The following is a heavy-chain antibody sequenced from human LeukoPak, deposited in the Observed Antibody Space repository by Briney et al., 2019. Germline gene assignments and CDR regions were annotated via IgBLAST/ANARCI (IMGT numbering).Heavy chain of an antibody. J-gene: IGHJ4*02. CDR2: ISGSKGKT. CDR3: ARGWKYRFGFYFDY. Sequence: ASVRVSCKASGYTLSDYYMHWVRQAPGQGLEWVGWISGSKGKTIYAQKFQGRVTMATDTSTSTVYMEVRSLRSDDTAVYYCARGWKYRFGFYFDYWGQGTLVTVSS. D-gene: IGHD5-18*01. V-gene: IGHV1-18*04. CDR1: GYTLSDYY.